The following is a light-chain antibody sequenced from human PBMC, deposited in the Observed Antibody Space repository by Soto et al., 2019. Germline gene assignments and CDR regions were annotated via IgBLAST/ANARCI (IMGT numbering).Light chain of an antibody. CDR1: ISDVGGYNY. CDR3: CSYVGRNTYV. V-gene: IGLV2-11*01. CDR2: DVS. Sequence: QSALTQPRSASGSPGQSITISCTGTISDVGGYNYVSWYQQHPAKAPKLIIFDVSKRPSGVPNRFSGSKSGNTASLTISGLRAEDEADYYCCSYVGRNTYVFGTGTKLNVL. J-gene: IGLJ1*01.